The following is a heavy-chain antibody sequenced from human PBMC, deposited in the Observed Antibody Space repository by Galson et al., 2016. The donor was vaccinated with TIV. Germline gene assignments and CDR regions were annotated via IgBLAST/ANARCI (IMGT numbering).Heavy chain of an antibody. D-gene: IGHD2-2*01. J-gene: IGHJ6*03. CDR1: GFTFDDYA. CDR2: ISWNSGTT. V-gene: IGHV3-9*01. Sequence: SLRLSCAASGFTFDDYAMHWVRQDPGKGLEWVSVISWNSGTTVYADSAKGRFIISRDNAKNSLYLQMDSLRAEDTALYYCAKGQLRAARRFYYMDVWGKGTTVTVSS. CDR3: AKGQLRAARRFYYMDV.